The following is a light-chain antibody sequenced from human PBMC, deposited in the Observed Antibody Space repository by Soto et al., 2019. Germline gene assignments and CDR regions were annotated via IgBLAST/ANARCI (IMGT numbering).Light chain of an antibody. V-gene: IGLV1-40*01. Sequence: QSVLTQPPSVSGAPGQRVTISCTGSSSNIGAGYDVHWYQQPPGTAPKLLIYADNNRPAGVPDRFSASKSGTSASLAITGLQAEDEADYYCQSYDTSPSGYVFGTGTKVTVL. J-gene: IGLJ1*01. CDR2: ADN. CDR1: SSNIGAGYD. CDR3: QSYDTSPSGYV.